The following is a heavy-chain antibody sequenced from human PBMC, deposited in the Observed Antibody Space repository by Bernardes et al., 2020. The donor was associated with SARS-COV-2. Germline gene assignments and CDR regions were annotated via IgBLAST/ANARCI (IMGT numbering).Heavy chain of an antibody. CDR1: GFTFSSYA. CDR2: ISSNGGST. V-gene: IGHV3-64D*09. D-gene: IGHD2-2*01. CDR3: VRDARGYCRSSDCYLFDD. J-gene: IGHJ4*02. Sequence: GGSLRLSCSASGFTFSSYAMHWVRQAPGKGLESVSGISSNGGSTYYADSVQGRFTISRDNSKNTLYLQMSSLRAEDTAVYYCVRDARGYCRSSDCYLFDDWGQGTLLTVSS.